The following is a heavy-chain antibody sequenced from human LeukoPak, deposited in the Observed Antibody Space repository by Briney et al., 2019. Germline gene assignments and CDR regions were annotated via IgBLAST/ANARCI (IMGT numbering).Heavy chain of an antibody. D-gene: IGHD1-7*01. CDR3: ARHGTGHNWYFDL. CDR1: GYSFTSYW. V-gene: IGHV5-51*01. J-gene: IGHJ2*01. CDR2: IYPGDFDI. Sequence: GESLKISCKGSGYSFTSYWIGWVRQMPGKGLEWMGIIYPGDFDIRYSPSSQGQVTISADKSISTAYLQWSSLKASDTAMYYWARHGTGHNWYFDLWGRGTLVTVSS.